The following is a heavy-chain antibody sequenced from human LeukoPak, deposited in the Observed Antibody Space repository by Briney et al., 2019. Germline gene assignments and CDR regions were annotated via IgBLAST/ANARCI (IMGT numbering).Heavy chain of an antibody. Sequence: GGFLRLSCAASGFTFSSYSMNWVRQAPGKGLEWVSYISSSSSTIYYADSVKGRFTISRDNAKNSLYLQMNSLRAEDTAVYYCAREANNDCSSTSCSRGGTYYFDYWGQGTLVTVSS. V-gene: IGHV3-48*01. D-gene: IGHD2-2*01. CDR1: GFTFSSYS. J-gene: IGHJ4*02. CDR2: ISSSSSTI. CDR3: AREANNDCSSTSCSRGGTYYFDY.